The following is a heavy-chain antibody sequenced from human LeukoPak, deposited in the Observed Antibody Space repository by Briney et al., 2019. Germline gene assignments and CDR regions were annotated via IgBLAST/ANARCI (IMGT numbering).Heavy chain of an antibody. V-gene: IGHV3-30*18. CDR2: ISYDGSNK. CDR3: AKESWSTGSGKGAFDI. CDR1: GFTFSSYG. Sequence: QAGGSLRLSCAASGFTFSSYGMHWVRQAPGKGLEWVAVISYDGSNKYYADSVKGRFTISRDNYEKTLYLQMNSLRAEDTAVFYCAKESWSTGSGKGAFDIWGQGTMVTVSS. J-gene: IGHJ3*02. D-gene: IGHD3-10*01.